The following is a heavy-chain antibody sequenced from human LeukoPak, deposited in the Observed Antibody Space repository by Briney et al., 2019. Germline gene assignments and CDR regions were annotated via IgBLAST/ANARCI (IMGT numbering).Heavy chain of an antibody. J-gene: IGHJ5*02. CDR1: GDXLSSNSAA. CDR2: TYYRSDWYN. CDR3: ARVDTVHRGWFDP. Sequence: SQTLSLTCAISGDXLSSNSAAWNWIRQSPSRGLEWLGRTYYRSDWYNDYAVSVKSRITINPDTSKNQFSLQLNSVTPEDTAVYYCARVDTVHRGWFDPWGQGTLVTVSS. D-gene: IGHD5-18*01. V-gene: IGHV6-1*01.